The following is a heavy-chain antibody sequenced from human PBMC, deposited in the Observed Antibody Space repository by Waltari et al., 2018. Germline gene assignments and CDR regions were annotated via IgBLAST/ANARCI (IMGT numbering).Heavy chain of an antibody. D-gene: IGHD5-18*01. CDR3: ARAMVTGGVDY. CDR2: VDPEDGET. CDR1: GYTFTDYY. J-gene: IGHJ4*02. V-gene: IGHV1-69-2*01. Sequence: VQLVQSGAEVKKPGSSVKVSCKASGYTFTDYYMHWVPQAPGKGLEWMGRVDPEDGETIYAEKFQGRVTITADTSTDTAYMELSSLRSEDTAVYYCARAMVTGGVDYWGQGTLVTVSS.